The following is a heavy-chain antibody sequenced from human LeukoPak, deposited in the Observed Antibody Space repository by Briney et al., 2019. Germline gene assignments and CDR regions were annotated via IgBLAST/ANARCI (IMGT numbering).Heavy chain of an antibody. D-gene: IGHD1-7*01. Sequence: PSQTLSLTCTVSGGSISSGGYYWSWIRQPPGKGLEWIGYIYHSGSTYYNPSLKSRVTISVDTSKNQFSLKLSSVTAADTAVYYCARTNWNYSPFRYWGQGTLVTVSS. CDR1: GGSISSGGYY. CDR2: IYHSGST. J-gene: IGHJ4*02. CDR3: ARTNWNYSPFRY. V-gene: IGHV4-30-2*01.